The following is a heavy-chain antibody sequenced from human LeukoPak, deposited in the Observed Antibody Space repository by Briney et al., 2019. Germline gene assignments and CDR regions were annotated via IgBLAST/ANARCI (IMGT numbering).Heavy chain of an antibody. D-gene: IGHD6-19*01. J-gene: IGHJ3*02. Sequence: PGGSLRLSCAASGFTFSSYSMNWVRQAPGKGLEWVAVISYDGSNKYYADSVKGRFTISRDNSKNTLYLQMNSLRAEDTAVYYCARDRSSGWSPDAFDIWGQGTMVTVSS. CDR1: GFTFSSYS. V-gene: IGHV3-30*03. CDR3: ARDRSSGWSPDAFDI. CDR2: ISYDGSNK.